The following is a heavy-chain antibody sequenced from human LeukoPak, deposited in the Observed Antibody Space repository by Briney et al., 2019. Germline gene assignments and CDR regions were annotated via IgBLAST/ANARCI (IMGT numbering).Heavy chain of an antibody. Sequence: GGSLRLSCAASGFTFSSYWMHWVRQAPGKGLVWVSRINSDGSSTSYADSVKGRFTISRDNAKNTLYLQMNSLRAEDTAVYCCASVDLGGSYNYWGQGTLVTVSS. CDR2: INSDGSST. V-gene: IGHV3-74*01. CDR1: GFTFSSYW. CDR3: ASVDLGGSYNY. J-gene: IGHJ4*02. D-gene: IGHD1-26*01.